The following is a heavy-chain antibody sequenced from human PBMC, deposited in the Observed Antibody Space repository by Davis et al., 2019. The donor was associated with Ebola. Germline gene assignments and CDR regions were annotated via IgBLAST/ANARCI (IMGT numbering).Heavy chain of an antibody. J-gene: IGHJ6*02. CDR2: INSDGSST. CDR1: GFTFSSYW. CDR3: ARGIAVAGTFLGMDV. V-gene: IGHV3-74*01. Sequence: PGGSLRLSCAASGFTFSSYWMHWVRQAPGKGLVWVSRINSDGSSTSYADSVKGRFTISRDNAKNTLYLQMNSLRAEDTAVYYCARGIAVAGTFLGMDVWGQGTTVTVSS. D-gene: IGHD6-19*01.